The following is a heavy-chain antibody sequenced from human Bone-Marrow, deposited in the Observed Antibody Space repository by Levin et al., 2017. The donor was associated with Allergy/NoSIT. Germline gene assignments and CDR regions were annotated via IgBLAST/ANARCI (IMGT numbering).Heavy chain of an antibody. V-gene: IGHV4-59*08. CDR3: ARSDGYCTNGVCYLSGFDP. CDR1: GGSISDYY. Sequence: SETLSLTCTVSGGSISDYYWSWIRQPPGKGLEWLGYFFYRGSTNQNPSLKSRVTISVDTSQNQSTLKLSSVTAADTAVYYCARSDGYCTNGVCYLSGFDPWGQGTLVTVSS. CDR2: FFYRGST. J-gene: IGHJ5*02. D-gene: IGHD2-8*01.